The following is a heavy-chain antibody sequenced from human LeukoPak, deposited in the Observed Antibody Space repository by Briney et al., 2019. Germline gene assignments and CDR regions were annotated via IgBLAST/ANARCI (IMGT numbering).Heavy chain of an antibody. D-gene: IGHD2-2*02. CDR3: ARSRNCSSTSCYTPYSSSWYGSLLYGMDV. CDR1: GGTFSSYA. J-gene: IGHJ6*02. CDR2: IIPIFGIA. Sequence: GASVTVACNASGGTFSSYAISWVRQAAGQGLEWMGRIIPIFGIANYTQKFEGRGTITADKSTSTAYMELSSLRSEDTAVYYCARSRNCSSTSCYTPYSSSWYGSLLYGMDVWGQGTTVTVSS. V-gene: IGHV1-69*04.